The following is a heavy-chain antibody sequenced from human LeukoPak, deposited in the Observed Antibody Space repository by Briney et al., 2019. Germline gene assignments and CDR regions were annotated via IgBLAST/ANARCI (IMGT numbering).Heavy chain of an antibody. V-gene: IGHV4-39*07. J-gene: IGHJ5*02. CDR1: GGSISSSSYY. CDR3: ARDLSVVLWFGELFGWFDP. Sequence: PSETLSLTCTVSGGSISSSSYYWGWIRQPPGKGLEWIGSIYYSGSTYYNPSPKSRVTISVDTSKNQFSLKLSSVTAADTAVYYCARDLSVVLWFGELFGWFDPWGQGTLVTVSS. D-gene: IGHD3-10*01. CDR2: IYYSGST.